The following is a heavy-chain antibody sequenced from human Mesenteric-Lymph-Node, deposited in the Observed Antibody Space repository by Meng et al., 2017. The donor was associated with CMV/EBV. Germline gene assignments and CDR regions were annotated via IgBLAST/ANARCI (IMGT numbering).Heavy chain of an antibody. V-gene: IGHV3-48*04. CDR3: ARVAVPGFYYFDY. Sequence: GGSLRLSCAASGFTFSSYSMNWVRQAPGKGLEWVSYISSSSSTIYYADSVKGRFTISRDNAKNSLYLQMNSLRAEDTAVYYCARVAVPGFYYFDYWGQGTLVTVSS. D-gene: IGHD3-9*01. J-gene: IGHJ4*02. CDR1: GFTFSSYS. CDR2: ISSSSSTI.